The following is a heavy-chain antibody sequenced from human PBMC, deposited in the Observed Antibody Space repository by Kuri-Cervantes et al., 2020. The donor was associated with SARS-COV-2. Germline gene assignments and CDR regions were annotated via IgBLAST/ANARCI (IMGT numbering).Heavy chain of an antibody. D-gene: IGHD3-3*01. Sequence: SQTLSLTCAISGDSASSNSAAWNWIRQSPSRGLEWLGRTYYRPKWYNDYAVSVKSRITINPDTSKNQFSLQLNSVTPEDTAVYYCARDRSIFGVVTPRMDYYYGMDVWGQGTTVTVSS. CDR3: ARDRSIFGVVTPRMDYYYGMDV. CDR1: GDSASSNSAA. CDR2: TYYRPKWYN. J-gene: IGHJ6*02. V-gene: IGHV6-1*01.